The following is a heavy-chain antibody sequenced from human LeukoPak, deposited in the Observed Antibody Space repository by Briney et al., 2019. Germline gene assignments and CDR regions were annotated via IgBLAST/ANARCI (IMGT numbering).Heavy chain of an antibody. V-gene: IGHV4-4*07. CDR3: ARSYYYGSGSQSFDY. J-gene: IGHJ4*02. Sequence: SEALSLNCTVFGGSISSFYGSWSRQPARKGLEFVGRIYTSGSTNYNPSLKSRVTMSVDTSKNQFSLKLSSVTAADTAVYYCARSYYYGSGSQSFDYWGQGTLVTVSS. CDR1: GGSISSFY. D-gene: IGHD3-10*01. CDR2: IYTSGST.